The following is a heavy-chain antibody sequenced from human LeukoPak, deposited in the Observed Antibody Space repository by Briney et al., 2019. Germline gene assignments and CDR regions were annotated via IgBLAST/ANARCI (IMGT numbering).Heavy chain of an antibody. CDR2: IKQDGSEK. Sequence: GGSLRLSCAASGFTFSSYWMSWVRQAPGKGLEWVANIKQDGSEKYYVDSVKGRFTISRDNAKNSLYPQMNSLRAEDTAVYYCVSPDYYDSSGPEPANWYFDLWGRGTLVTVSS. J-gene: IGHJ2*01. CDR1: GFTFSSYW. CDR3: VSPDYYDSSGPEPANWYFDL. V-gene: IGHV3-7*01. D-gene: IGHD3-22*01.